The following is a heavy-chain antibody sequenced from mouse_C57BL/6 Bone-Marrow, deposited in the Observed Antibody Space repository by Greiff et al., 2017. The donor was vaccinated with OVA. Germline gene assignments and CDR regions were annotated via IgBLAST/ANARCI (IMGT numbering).Heavy chain of an antibody. D-gene: IGHD1-1*01. CDR3: ARHPSGYGSTYFDY. CDR1: EYEFPSHD. Sequence: EVKLVESGGGLVQPGESLKLSCESNEYEFPSHDMSWVRKTPEKRLEFVAAINSDGGSTYYPDTMERRFIISRDNTKKTLYLQMSSLRSEDTALYYSARHPSGYGSTYFDYWGQGTTLTVSS. J-gene: IGHJ2*01. CDR2: INSDGGST. V-gene: IGHV5-2*01.